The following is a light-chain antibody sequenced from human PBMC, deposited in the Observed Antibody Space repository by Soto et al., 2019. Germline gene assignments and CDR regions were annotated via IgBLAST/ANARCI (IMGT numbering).Light chain of an antibody. CDR3: QQYDTSPLT. J-gene: IGKJ4*01. CDR1: QSVTSSN. CDR2: GAS. V-gene: IGKV3-20*01. Sequence: EIVLTQSPGTLSLSPGERVTLSCRASQSVTSSNLAWYQQKPGQAPSLLISGASTRATCIPDRFIGSGSGTDFTLTISRLEPEDFAVYYCQQYDTSPLTFGGGTKVEI.